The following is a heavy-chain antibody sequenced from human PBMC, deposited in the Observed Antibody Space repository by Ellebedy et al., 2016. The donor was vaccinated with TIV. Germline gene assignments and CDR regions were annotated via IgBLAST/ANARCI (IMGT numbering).Heavy chain of an antibody. J-gene: IGHJ4*02. CDR2: TAAHDGDT. V-gene: IGHV1-18*01. CDR1: GYTLSSYYG. CDR3: ARFYDRRGYYGDLDY. Sequence: ASVKVSXXASGYTLSSYYGIGWVRQAPGQGLEWMGWTAAHDGDTIYAQKFQGRVTMTTDTSANIAYMELSSLTSDDTAVYYCARFYDRRGYYGDLDYWGQGTLVIVSS. D-gene: IGHD3-22*01.